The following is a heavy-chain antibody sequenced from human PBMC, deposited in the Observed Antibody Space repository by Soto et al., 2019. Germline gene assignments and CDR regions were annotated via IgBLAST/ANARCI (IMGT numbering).Heavy chain of an antibody. CDR3: ARDGGRYSSSRTKSNWYFDL. Sequence: QVQLVQSGAEVKKPGASVKVSCKASGYTFTSYAMHWVRQAPGQRLEWMGWINAGNGNTKYSQKFQGRVTITRDTSASTAYMELSSLRSEDTAVYYCARDGGRYSSSRTKSNWYFDLWGRGTLVTVSS. J-gene: IGHJ2*01. V-gene: IGHV1-3*01. D-gene: IGHD6-13*01. CDR2: INAGNGNT. CDR1: GYTFTSYA.